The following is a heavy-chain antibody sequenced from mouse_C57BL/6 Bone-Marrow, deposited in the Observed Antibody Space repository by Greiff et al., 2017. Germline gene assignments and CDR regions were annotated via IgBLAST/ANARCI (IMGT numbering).Heavy chain of an antibody. CDR1: GYTFTSYG. CDR3: ARRTYGNYGGYFDY. J-gene: IGHJ2*01. V-gene: IGHV1-81*01. CDR2: IYPRSGNT. Sequence: VQLQQSGAELARPGASVKLSCKASGYTFTSYGISWVKQRTGQGLEWIGEIYPRSGNTYYNEKFKGKATLTADKSSSTAYMELRSLTSEDSAVYFCARRTYGNYGGYFDYWGQGTTLTVSS. D-gene: IGHD2-1*01.